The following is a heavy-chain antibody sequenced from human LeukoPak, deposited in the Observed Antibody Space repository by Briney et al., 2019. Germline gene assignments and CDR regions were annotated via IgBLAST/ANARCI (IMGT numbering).Heavy chain of an antibody. J-gene: IGHJ6*03. D-gene: IGHD3-10*01. CDR3: ARSYYYGSGQSYYYYMDV. Sequence: GESLKISCKGSGYSFTSYWIGWVRQMPGKGLEWMRIIYPGDSDTRYSPSFQGQVTISADKSISTAYLQWSSLKASDTAMYYCARSYYYGSGQSYYYYMDVWGKGTTVTVSS. CDR1: GYSFTSYW. V-gene: IGHV5-51*01. CDR2: IYPGDSDT.